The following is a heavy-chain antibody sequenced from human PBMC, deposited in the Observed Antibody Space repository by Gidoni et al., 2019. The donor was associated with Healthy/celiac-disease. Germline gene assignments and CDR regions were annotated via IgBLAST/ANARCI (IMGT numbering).Heavy chain of an antibody. J-gene: IGHJ6*02. CDR1: GGSFSGYY. D-gene: IGHD3-3*01. CDR2: INHSGST. V-gene: IGHV4-34*01. Sequence: QVQLPQWGAGLLKPSETLSLTCAVYGGSFSGYYWSWIRQPPGKGLEWIGEINHSGSTNYNPSLKSRVTISVDTSKNQFSLKLSSVTAADTAVYYCARGSGLYGMDVWGQGTTVTVSS. CDR3: ARGSGLYGMDV.